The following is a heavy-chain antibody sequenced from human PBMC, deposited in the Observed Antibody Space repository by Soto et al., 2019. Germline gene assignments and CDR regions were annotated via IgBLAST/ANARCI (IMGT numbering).Heavy chain of an antibody. D-gene: IGHD1-26*01. CDR3: ARPWRYSGSPGLGWFDP. CDR2: VYYSGYT. Sequence: SETLSLTCTVSGGSISSSNYHWGWIRQPPGKGLEWVGSVYYSGYTYYNPSLKSRVTISVDTSKNQFSLKLSSVTAADTAVYYCARPWRYSGSPGLGWFDPWGQGTLVTVSS. J-gene: IGHJ5*02. V-gene: IGHV4-39*01. CDR1: GGSISSSNYH.